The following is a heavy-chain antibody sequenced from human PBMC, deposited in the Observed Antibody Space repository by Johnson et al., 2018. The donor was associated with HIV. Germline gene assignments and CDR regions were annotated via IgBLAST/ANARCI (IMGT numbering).Heavy chain of an antibody. CDR1: GFTVNSNY. CDR2: ISWNSDNI. J-gene: IGHJ3*02. CDR3: ARVNYDSSGSFDI. D-gene: IGHD3-22*01. Sequence: MLLVESGGGLVQPGGSLRLSCAASGFTVNSNYINWVRQAPGKGLECVSGISWNSDNIAYADSVRGRFTIARDNAKNSLHLQMNSLRAEDTAVYYCARVNYDSSGSFDIWGQGTMVTVSS. V-gene: IGHV3-48*04.